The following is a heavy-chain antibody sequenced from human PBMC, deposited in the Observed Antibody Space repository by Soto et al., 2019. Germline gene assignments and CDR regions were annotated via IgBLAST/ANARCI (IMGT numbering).Heavy chain of an antibody. CDR1: GFTFSSYG. CDR2: IWYDGSNK. CDR3: ARDRGIAAALNWFDP. D-gene: IGHD6-13*01. J-gene: IGHJ5*02. V-gene: IGHV3-33*01. Sequence: QVQLVESGGGVVQPGRSLRLSCAASGFTFSSYGMHWVRQAPGKGLEWVAVIWYDGSNKYYADSVKGRFTISRDNSKNTLYLQMNSLRAEDTAVYYCARDRGIAAALNWFDPWGQGTLVTVSS.